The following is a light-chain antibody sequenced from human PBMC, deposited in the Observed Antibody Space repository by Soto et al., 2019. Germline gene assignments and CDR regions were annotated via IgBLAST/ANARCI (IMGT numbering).Light chain of an antibody. CDR1: QSVSSN. CDR2: GAS. CDR3: QQYNNWPIT. Sequence: EIVMTQSPATLSWSPGERATLSCRASQSVSSNLAWYQQKPGQAPRLLIYGASTRPTGIPARFSGSGSGTEFTITISSLQSEDFAVYYCQQYNNWPITFGQGTRLEIK. J-gene: IGKJ5*01. V-gene: IGKV3-15*01.